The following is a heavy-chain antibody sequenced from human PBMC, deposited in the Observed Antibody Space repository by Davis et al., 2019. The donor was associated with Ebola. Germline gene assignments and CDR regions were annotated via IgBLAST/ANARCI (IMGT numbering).Heavy chain of an antibody. CDR2: MYYSGST. CDR1: GGSFSGYY. V-gene: IGHV4-34*01. J-gene: IGHJ3*02. CDR3: ARGNAFDI. Sequence: GSLRLSCAVYGGSFSGYYWSWIRQPPGKGLEWIGSMYYSGSTYYNPSLKSRVTISVDTSKNQFSLKLSSVTAADTAVYYCARGNAFDIWGQGTMVTVSS.